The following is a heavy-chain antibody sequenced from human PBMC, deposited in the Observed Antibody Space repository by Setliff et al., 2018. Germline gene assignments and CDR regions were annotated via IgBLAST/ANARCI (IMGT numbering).Heavy chain of an antibody. CDR3: ARDTGVRGHEISGYYGGGFAY. Sequence: GASVKVSCKASGYTFTTYAIGWMRQAPGQGLEWMGWINTKTGKLTYAQAFTGRIVFSLDTSVSTAYLQISSLKADDTAVYYCARDTGVRGHEISGYYGGGFAYWGQGTPVTVSS. CDR2: INTKTGKL. J-gene: IGHJ4*02. D-gene: IGHD3-22*01. V-gene: IGHV7-4-1*02. CDR1: GYTFTTYA.